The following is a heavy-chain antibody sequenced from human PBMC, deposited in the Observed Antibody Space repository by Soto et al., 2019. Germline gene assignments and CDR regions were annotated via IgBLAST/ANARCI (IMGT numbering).Heavy chain of an antibody. CDR2: ISGSGGST. CDR1: GFTFSSYA. D-gene: IGHD6-13*01. V-gene: IGHV3-23*01. CDR3: AKDWGSSWYGFNWFDP. Sequence: GSLRLSCAASGFTFSSYAMSWVRQAPGKGLEWVSAISGSGGSTYYADSVKGRFTISRDNSKNTLYLQMNSLRAEDTAVYYCAKDWGSSWYGFNWFDPWGQGTLVTVSS. J-gene: IGHJ5*02.